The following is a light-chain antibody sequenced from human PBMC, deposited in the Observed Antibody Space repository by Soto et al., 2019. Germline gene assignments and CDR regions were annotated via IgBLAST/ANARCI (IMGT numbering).Light chain of an antibody. CDR3: QQYNNWPPT. CDR1: QSVSSN. CDR2: GAS. J-gene: IGKJ5*01. V-gene: IGKV3-15*01. Sequence: EIVMTQSPATLSVSPGERATLSCRASQSVSSNFAWYQQKPGQAPRPLIYGASTRATGIPARFSGSGSGTEFTLTISSLQSEDFEVYYCQQYNNWPPTFGQGTRLEIK.